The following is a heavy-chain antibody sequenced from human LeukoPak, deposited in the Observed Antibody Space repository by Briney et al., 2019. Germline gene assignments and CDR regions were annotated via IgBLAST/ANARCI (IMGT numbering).Heavy chain of an antibody. CDR1: GGSISSYY. J-gene: IGHJ4*02. V-gene: IGHV4-59*08. D-gene: IGHD3/OR15-3a*01. Sequence: SETLSLTCTVSGGSISSYYWSWIRQPPGKGLEWIGYIYYSGSTDYNPSLKSRVTILKDMSKNQFSLRLSSVTAADTAVYYCARTNDFWTGYYEKWGQGTLVTVSS. CDR2: IYYSGST. CDR3: ARTNDFWTGYYEK.